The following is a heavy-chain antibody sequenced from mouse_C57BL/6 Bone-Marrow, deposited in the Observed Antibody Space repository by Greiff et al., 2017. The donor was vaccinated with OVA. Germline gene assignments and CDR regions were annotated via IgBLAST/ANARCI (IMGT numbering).Heavy chain of an antibody. J-gene: IGHJ3*01. V-gene: IGHV1-54*01. Sequence: QVQLQQSGAELVRPGTSVKVSCKASGYAFTNYLIEWVKQRPGQGLEWIGVINPGSGGTNYNEKFKGKATLTADKSSSTAYMQLSILTSEDSAVYFCARDYDYDRFAYWGQGTLVTVSA. CDR3: ARDYDYDRFAY. CDR2: INPGSGGT. D-gene: IGHD2-4*01. CDR1: GYAFTNYL.